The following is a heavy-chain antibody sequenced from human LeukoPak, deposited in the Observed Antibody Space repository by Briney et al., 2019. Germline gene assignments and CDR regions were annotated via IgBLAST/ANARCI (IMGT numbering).Heavy chain of an antibody. V-gene: IGHV4-61*01. CDR1: GGSVGSGSYY. CDR2: IYYSGST. CDR3: ARAQPTMVRGVYFDY. D-gene: IGHD3-10*01. J-gene: IGHJ4*02. Sequence: SETLSLTCTVSGGSVGSGSYYWSWIRQPPGKGLEWIGYIYYSGSTNYNPSLKSRVTISVDTSKNQFSLKLSSVTAADTAVYYCARAQPTMVRGVYFDYWGQGTLVTVSS.